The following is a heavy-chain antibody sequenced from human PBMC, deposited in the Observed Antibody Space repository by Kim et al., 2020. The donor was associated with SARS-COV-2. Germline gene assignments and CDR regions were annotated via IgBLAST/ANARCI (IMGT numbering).Heavy chain of an antibody. CDR2: IIPIFGTA. V-gene: IGHV1-69*13. CDR1: GGTFSSYA. Sequence: SVKVSCKASGGTFSSYAISWVRQAPGQGLEWMGGIIPIFGTANYAQKFQGRVTITADESTSTAYMELSSLRSEDTAVYYCARVGSVCSSTSCYTVPPPNNWFDPWGQGTLVTVSS. D-gene: IGHD2-2*02. J-gene: IGHJ5*02. CDR3: ARVGSVCSSTSCYTVPPPNNWFDP.